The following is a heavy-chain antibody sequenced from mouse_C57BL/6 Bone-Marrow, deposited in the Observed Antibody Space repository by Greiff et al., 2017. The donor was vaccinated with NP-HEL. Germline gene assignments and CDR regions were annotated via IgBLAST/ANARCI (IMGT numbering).Heavy chain of an antibody. CDR2: IRNKANGYTT. CDR1: GFTFTDYY. V-gene: IGHV7-3*01. CDR3: TTYYGSSPFAY. Sequence: EVMLVESGGGLVQPGGSLSLSCAASGFTFTDYYMSWVRQPPGKALEWLGFIRNKANGYTTEYSASVKGRFTISRDNSQSILYLQMNALRAEDSATYYLTTYYGSSPFAYWGQGTLVTVSA. J-gene: IGHJ3*01. D-gene: IGHD1-1*01.